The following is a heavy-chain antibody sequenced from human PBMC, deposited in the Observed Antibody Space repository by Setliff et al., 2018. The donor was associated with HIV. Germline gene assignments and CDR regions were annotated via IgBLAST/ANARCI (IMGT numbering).Heavy chain of an antibody. CDR1: GLTLTDYP. Sequence: GGSLRLSCAASGLTLTDYPMHWVRQAPGNGLEWVAVIASHGNWHDYAASVKGRFTISRDTSRNTLYLQMNSLRVEDSALYYCARENNFDYWGQGTRVTVPQ. J-gene: IGHJ4*02. CDR2: IASHGNWH. V-gene: IGHV3-30*04. CDR3: ARENNFDY.